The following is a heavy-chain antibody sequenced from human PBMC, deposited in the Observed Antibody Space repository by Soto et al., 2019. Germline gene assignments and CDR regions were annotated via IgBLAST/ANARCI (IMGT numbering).Heavy chain of an antibody. CDR3: ARSFGYGGVYLGY. Sequence: PSETLSLTCTVSGGSISSYYWSWIRQPPGKGLEWIGYIYYSGSTNYNPSLKSRVTISVDTSKNQFSLKLSSVTAADTAVYYCARSFGYGGVYLGYWGQGTLVTVSS. CDR2: IYYSGST. D-gene: IGHD3-10*01. V-gene: IGHV4-59*01. J-gene: IGHJ4*02. CDR1: GGSISSYY.